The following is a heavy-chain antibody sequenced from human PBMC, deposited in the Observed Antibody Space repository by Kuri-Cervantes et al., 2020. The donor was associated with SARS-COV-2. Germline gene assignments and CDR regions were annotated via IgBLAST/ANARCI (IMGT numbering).Heavy chain of an antibody. D-gene: IGHD2-2*01. CDR1: GCTFSSYS. Sequence: GESLKISCAASGCTFSSYSMNWVRQAPGKGLEWVSSISSSSSYIYYADSVKGRFTISRDNAKNSLYLQMNSLRAEDTAVYYCASLSYCSSTSCYSSIEYFQHWGQGTPVTVSS. J-gene: IGHJ1*01. CDR2: ISSSSSYI. V-gene: IGHV3-21*04. CDR3: ASLSYCSSTSCYSSIEYFQH.